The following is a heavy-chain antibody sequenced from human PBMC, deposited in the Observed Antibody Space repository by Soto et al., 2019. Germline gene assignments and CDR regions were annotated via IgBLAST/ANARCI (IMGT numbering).Heavy chain of an antibody. V-gene: IGHV1-18*01. J-gene: IGHJ4*02. CDR3: ARDDSSGYYHHFDY. CDR1: GFTITSYF. CDR2: ISPHNNNT. Sequence: ASVKVSWKASGFTITSYFWHWVRLAPGQGLEWMGWISPHNNNTNHAQKFQARVTMTTDTSTSTAYMELRSLRSDDTAVYYCARDDSSGYYHHFDYWGQGTLVTVSS. D-gene: IGHD3-22*01.